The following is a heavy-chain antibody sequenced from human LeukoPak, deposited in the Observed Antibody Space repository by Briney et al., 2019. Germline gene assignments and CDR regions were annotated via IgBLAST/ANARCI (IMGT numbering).Heavy chain of an antibody. V-gene: IGHV3-23*01. J-gene: IGHJ4*02. CDR2: LSGSGGSP. Sequence: GGSLRLSCAASGFTFSSYAMSWLGQAPGKGLEWVSSLSGSGGSPNYANSVKGRFTISRDNSKNTLYLQMNSLRAEDTAVYYCVNALGGGSTWYYFDCWGQGTLVTVSS. D-gene: IGHD6-13*01. CDR3: VNALGGGSTWYYFDC. CDR1: GFTFSSYA.